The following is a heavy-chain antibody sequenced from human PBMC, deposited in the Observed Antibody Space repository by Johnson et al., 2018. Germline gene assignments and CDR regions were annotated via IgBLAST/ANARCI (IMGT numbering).Heavy chain of an antibody. CDR2: IYDNGST. J-gene: IGHJ4*02. CDR1: GDFISSYY. CDR3: AREGYYDISYFDY. Sequence: QVQLQESGPGLVKPSETLSLTCAVSGDFISSYYWNWIRQSPGKGLEWIGYIYDNGSTNYNPSLKSRVTISIDTSKNQFSLKLSSVTAADTAVYSCAREGYYDISYFDYWGQGTLVTVSS. D-gene: IGHD3-22*01. V-gene: IGHV4-59*01.